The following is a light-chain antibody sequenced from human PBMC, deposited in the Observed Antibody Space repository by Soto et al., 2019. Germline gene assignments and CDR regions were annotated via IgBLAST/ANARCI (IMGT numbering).Light chain of an antibody. CDR3: QQYNNWPQT. CDR1: QSVATN. V-gene: IGKV3-15*01. CDR2: GAS. J-gene: IGKJ1*01. Sequence: VLTQSPATLSVSPGERVTLSCRASQSVATNLAWYQQRPGQAPRLLIYGASKRAIGLPARFSGSGSGTEFTLTITSLQSEDFAVYYCQQYNNWPQTFAQGTKVDIK.